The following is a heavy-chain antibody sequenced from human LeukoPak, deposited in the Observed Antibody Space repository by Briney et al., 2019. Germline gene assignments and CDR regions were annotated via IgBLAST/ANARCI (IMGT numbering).Heavy chain of an antibody. CDR1: RFTFVDAW. CDR3: TTDPFLPTDY. J-gene: IGHJ4*02. CDR2: IKSKSDGGTT. V-gene: IGHV3-15*01. Sequence: PGGSLRLSCAGSRFTFVDAWMNWVRQAPGKELEWVGRIKSKSDGGTTDYAAPVKGRFTISRDDSKKTLFLQMNSLKTEDTGMYYCTTDPFLPTDYWGQGTLVTVSS.